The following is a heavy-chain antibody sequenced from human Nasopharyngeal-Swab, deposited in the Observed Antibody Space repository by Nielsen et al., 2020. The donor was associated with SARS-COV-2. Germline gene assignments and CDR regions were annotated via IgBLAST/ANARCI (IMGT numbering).Heavy chain of an antibody. J-gene: IGHJ4*02. Sequence: SVQVSCKASGGTFKTFSISRLRQAPAQRLEWMGRIIPILGIANYAQKFQGRVTITADKSTSTAYMELSGLRSEDTAVYYCARDSGAGPGGYFDYWGQGTLVTVSS. CDR2: IIPILGIA. D-gene: IGHD6-19*01. CDR1: GGTFKTFS. CDR3: ARDSGAGPGGYFDY. V-gene: IGHV1-69*04.